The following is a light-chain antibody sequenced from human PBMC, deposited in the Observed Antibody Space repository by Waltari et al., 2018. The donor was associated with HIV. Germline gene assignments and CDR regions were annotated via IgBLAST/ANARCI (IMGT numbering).Light chain of an antibody. CDR1: RSNIGSSS. V-gene: IGLV1-44*01. Sequence: QSVMTQPPSASGTPGQRVTISCSGSRSNIGSSSVNWYQQLPGTAPRLLIYNNNNGPSGVPDRFSASKSGTSASLAISGLQSEDEADYYCAAWDDRLNVVVFGGGTKLTVL. J-gene: IGLJ2*01. CDR3: AAWDDRLNVVV. CDR2: NNN.